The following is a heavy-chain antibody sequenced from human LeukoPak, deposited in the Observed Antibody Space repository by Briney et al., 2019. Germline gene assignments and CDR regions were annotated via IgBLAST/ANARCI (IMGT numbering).Heavy chain of an antibody. Sequence: GGSLRLSCAASGFTFSDYWMSWVRQAPGKGLEWVANINQDGSLKYYVDSVKGRFTISRDNANNSLYLQMNSLRAEDTAVYSCARDLRTGYTYGYPLDYWGQGTLVTVSS. CDR2: INQDGSLK. CDR3: ARDLRTGYTYGYPLDY. CDR1: GFTFSDYW. J-gene: IGHJ4*02. V-gene: IGHV3-7*01. D-gene: IGHD5-18*01.